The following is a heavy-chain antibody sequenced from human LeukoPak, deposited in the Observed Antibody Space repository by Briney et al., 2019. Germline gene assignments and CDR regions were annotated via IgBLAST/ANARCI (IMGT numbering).Heavy chain of an antibody. CDR1: GFTFSSHG. CDR3: AKIVDYDFWSGKLYFDY. Sequence: GGSLRLSCAASGFTFSSHGMHWVRQAPGKGLEWVAFLRFDGSNEDYADSVKGRFTISRDNSKNTLYLQMNSLRAEDTAVYYCAKIVDYDFWSGKLYFDYWGQGTLVTVSS. J-gene: IGHJ4*02. D-gene: IGHD3-3*01. CDR2: LRFDGSNE. V-gene: IGHV3-30*02.